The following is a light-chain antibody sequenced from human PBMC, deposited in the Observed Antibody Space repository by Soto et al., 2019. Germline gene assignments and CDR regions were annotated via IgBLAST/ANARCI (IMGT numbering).Light chain of an antibody. J-gene: IGKJ5*01. CDR2: AAS. Sequence: DIQMTQSPSSLSASVGDRVTITCRAGQSISSYLNWYQQKPGKAPKXLIYAASSLQSGVPSRFSVSGSGTAVTITISSLQPEDGATYYGQQSYSTLITFGQGTRLDIK. CDR3: QQSYSTLIT. V-gene: IGKV1-39*01. CDR1: QSISSY.